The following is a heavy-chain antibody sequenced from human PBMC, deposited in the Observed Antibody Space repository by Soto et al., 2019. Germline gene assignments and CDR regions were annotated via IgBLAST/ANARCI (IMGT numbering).Heavy chain of an antibody. Sequence: QVQLQESGPGLVKPSETLSLTCTVSGGSISSYYWSWIRQPPGKGLEWIGYIYYSGSTNYNPSLKRRVTISVDTSKNQFSLKLSSVTAADTAVYYCARHAGSNYDILTGYYHFYFDYWGQGTLVTVSS. CDR2: IYYSGST. V-gene: IGHV4-59*01. CDR3: ARHAGSNYDILTGYYHFYFDY. D-gene: IGHD3-9*01. CDR1: GGSISSYY. J-gene: IGHJ4*02.